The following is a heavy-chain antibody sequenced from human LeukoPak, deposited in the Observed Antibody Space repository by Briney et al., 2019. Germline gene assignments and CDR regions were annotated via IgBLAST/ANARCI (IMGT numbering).Heavy chain of an antibody. J-gene: IGHJ5*02. D-gene: IGHD3-22*01. Sequence: ASETLSLTCTVSGGSISSGGYYWSWIRQHPGNGLEWIGYIYYSGSTYYNPSLKSRVTISVDTSKNQFSLKLSSVTAADTAVYYCAREYYDSSGSPNWFDPWGQGTLVTVSS. CDR3: AREYYDSSGSPNWFDP. V-gene: IGHV4-31*03. CDR1: GGSISSGGYY. CDR2: IYYSGST.